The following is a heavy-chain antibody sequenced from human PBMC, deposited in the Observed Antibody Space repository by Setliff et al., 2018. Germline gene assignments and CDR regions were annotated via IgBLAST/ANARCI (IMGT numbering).Heavy chain of an antibody. D-gene: IGHD6-13*01. CDR1: GYTLSHYY. J-gene: IGHJ6*03. CDR2: INPSGENT. CDR3: ARGLIAYASWYPNKHTYYYYMDV. Sequence: GASVKVSCKASGYTLSHYYMHWVRQAPGQGLEWMGLINPSGENTNYAQKFQGRVNMTRDTSTSTVYMELRSPKSEDTATYFCARGLIAYASWYPNKHTYYYYMDVWGNGTTVTVSS. V-gene: IGHV1-46*01.